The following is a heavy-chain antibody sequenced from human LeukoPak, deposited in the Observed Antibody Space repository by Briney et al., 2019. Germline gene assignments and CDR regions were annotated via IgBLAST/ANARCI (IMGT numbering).Heavy chain of an antibody. CDR1: GGSISSGDYY. CDR3: ARDMAFVHDLSGYYSPSDY. D-gene: IGHD3-22*01. J-gene: IGHJ4*02. V-gene: IGHV4-30-4*08. CDR2: IYYSGST. Sequence: PSQTLSLTCTVSGGSISSGDYYWSWIRQPPGKGLEWIGYIYYSGSTYYNPSLKSRVTISVDTSKNQFSLKLSSVTAADTAVYYCARDMAFVHDLSGYYSPSDYWGQGTLVTVSS.